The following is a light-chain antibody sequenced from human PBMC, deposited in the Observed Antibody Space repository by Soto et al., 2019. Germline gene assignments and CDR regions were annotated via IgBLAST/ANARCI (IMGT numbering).Light chain of an antibody. CDR2: NVN. CDR3: SSFTSSTTYV. CDR1: SSDVGNYNY. J-gene: IGLJ1*01. Sequence: QSVLTQSASVSGYPGQSITISCNGTSSDVGNYNYVSWYQQHPGEVPKLIIFNVNNRPSGVSNRFSGSKSGNTASLTISGLQAEDEADYYCSSFTSSTTYVFGTGTKVTVL. V-gene: IGLV2-14*01.